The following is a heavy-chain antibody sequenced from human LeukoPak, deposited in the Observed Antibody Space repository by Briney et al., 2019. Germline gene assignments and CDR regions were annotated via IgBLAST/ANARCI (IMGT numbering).Heavy chain of an antibody. V-gene: IGHV4-59*01. D-gene: IGHD5-18*01. J-gene: IGHJ5*02. CDR2: IYYSGST. CDR1: GGSIGSYY. Sequence: PSEALSLTCTVSGGSIGSYYWSWIRQPPGKGLEWIGYIYYSGSTNYNPSLKSRVTISVDTSKNQFSLKLSSVTAADTAVYYCARVSGYSYGRGWFDPWGQGTLVTVSS. CDR3: ARVSGYSYGRGWFDP.